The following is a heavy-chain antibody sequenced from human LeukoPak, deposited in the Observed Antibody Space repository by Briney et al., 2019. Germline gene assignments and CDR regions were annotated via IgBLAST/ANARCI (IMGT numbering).Heavy chain of an antibody. V-gene: IGHV3-73*01. Sequence: GGSLKLSCAASGFTFSGSAMHWVRQASGKGLEWVGRIRSKANSYATAYAASVKGRFTISRDDSKNTAYLQMNSLKTEDTAVYYCTPIPRRYCSSTSCYADAFDIWGQGTMVTVSS. CDR2: IRSKANSYAT. CDR1: GFTFSGSA. J-gene: IGHJ3*02. CDR3: TPIPRRYCSSTSCYADAFDI. D-gene: IGHD2-2*01.